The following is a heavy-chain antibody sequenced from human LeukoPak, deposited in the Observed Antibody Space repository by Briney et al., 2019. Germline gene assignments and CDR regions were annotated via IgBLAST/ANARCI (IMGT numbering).Heavy chain of an antibody. Sequence: SETLSLTCTVSGGSISSYYWSWIRQPPGKGLEWIGYIYYSGSTNYNPSLKSRVTISVDTSKNQFSLKLSSVTAADAAVYYCARDHRAAAGRDYFDYWGQGTLVTVSS. CDR3: ARDHRAAAGRDYFDY. CDR2: IYYSGST. D-gene: IGHD6-13*01. J-gene: IGHJ4*02. CDR1: GGSISSYY. V-gene: IGHV4-59*01.